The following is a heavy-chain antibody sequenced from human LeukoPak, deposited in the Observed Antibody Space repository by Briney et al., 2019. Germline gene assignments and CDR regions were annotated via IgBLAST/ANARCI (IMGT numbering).Heavy chain of an antibody. CDR3: ARAASFLSYYYGSGSYDYYYYYMDV. CDR2: IYHSGST. CDR1: GYSISSGYY. D-gene: IGHD3-10*01. J-gene: IGHJ6*03. Sequence: SETLSLTCTVSGYSISSGYYWGWIRQPPGKGLEWIGSIYHSGSTYYNPYLKSRVTISVDTSKNQFSLKLSSVTAADTAVYYCARAASFLSYYYGSGSYDYYYYYMDVWGKGTTVTVSS. V-gene: IGHV4-38-2*02.